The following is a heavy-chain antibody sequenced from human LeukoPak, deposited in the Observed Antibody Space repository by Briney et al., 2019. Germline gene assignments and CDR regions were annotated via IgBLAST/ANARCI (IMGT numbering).Heavy chain of an antibody. J-gene: IGHJ4*02. V-gene: IGHV1-46*01. CDR2: INPSGGST. CDR1: GCTFTSYY. CDR3: ARGELLPSNLLEPYFDY. Sequence: ASVKVSCKASGCTFTSYYMHWVRQAPGQGLEWMGIINPSGGSTSYAQKFQGRVTMTRDTSTSTVYMELSSLRSEDTAVYYCARGELLPSNLLEPYFDYWGQGTLVTVSS. D-gene: IGHD1-26*01.